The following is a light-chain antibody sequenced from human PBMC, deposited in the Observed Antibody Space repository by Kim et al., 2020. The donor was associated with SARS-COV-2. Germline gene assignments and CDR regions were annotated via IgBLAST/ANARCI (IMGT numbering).Light chain of an antibody. CDR2: RDY. J-gene: IGLJ3*02. CDR3: SAWDNSLTAWV. V-gene: IGLV10-54*04. Sequence: QTVTITCTGNGNNVGYQGAAWLQQHQGHPPKVVSYRDYGRPSGISQRFSASRSGDTASLTITGLQPEDEADYYCSAWDNSLTAWVFGGGTKLTVL. CDR1: GNNVGYQG.